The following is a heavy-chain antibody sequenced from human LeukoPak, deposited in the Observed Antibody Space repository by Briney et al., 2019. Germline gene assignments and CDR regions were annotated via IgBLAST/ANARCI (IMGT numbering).Heavy chain of an antibody. CDR2: ISYDGSNK. Sequence: PGGSLRLSCAASGFTFSSYGMHWVRQAPGKGLEWVAVISYDGSNKYYADSVKGRFTISRDNSKNTLYLQMNSLRAEDTAVYYCAKEEMYYYGSGSYLIFDYXXXGTLVTVSS. CDR3: AKEEMYYYGSGSYLIFDY. D-gene: IGHD3-10*01. J-gene: IGHJ4*01. CDR1: GFTFSSYG. V-gene: IGHV3-30*18.